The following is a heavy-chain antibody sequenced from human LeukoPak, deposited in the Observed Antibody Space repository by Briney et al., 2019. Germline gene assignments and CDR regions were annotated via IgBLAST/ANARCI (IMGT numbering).Heavy chain of an antibody. D-gene: IGHD3-10*01. Sequence: GGSLRLSCVGSGFTLSTYEVNWVRQAPGKGLEWLSYISGGGTTRYYADSVKGRFTISRDNAKDSLYLQMNSLRAEDTAVYYCARLSASGSKFDYWGQGTLVTVSS. CDR3: ARLSASGSKFDY. V-gene: IGHV3-48*03. CDR1: GFTLSTYE. CDR2: ISGGGTTR. J-gene: IGHJ4*02.